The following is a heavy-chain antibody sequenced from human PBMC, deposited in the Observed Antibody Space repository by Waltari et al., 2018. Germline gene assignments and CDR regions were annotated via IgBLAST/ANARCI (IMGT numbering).Heavy chain of an antibody. J-gene: IGHJ4*02. CDR1: GFPFRCSW. CDR2: IKKDGTED. D-gene: IGHD2-21*02. V-gene: IGHV3-7*01. Sequence: EEQLVESGGGLVQPGVYLRLSCVAAGFPFRCSWMAWVRQATGKELVWVAKIKKDGTEDMYVDSVKGRFTISKDNTKNSVFLQMNSLRAEDTAVYYCARDHWYSLDVWGQGTLVTVSS. CDR3: ARDHWYSLDV.